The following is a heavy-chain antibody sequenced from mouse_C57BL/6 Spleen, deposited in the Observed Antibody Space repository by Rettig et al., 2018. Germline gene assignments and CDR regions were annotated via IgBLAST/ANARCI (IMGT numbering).Heavy chain of an antibody. J-gene: IGHJ1*03. D-gene: IGHD1-1*01. CDR2: ISDGGSYT. Sequence: EVQLVESGGGLVKPGGSLKLSCAASGFTFSSYAMSWVRQTPEKRLEWVATISDGGSYTYYPDNVKGRFTISRDNAKNNLYLQMSHLKSEDTAMYYCAKLFSPWYFDVWGTGTTVTVSS. CDR1: GFTFSSYA. V-gene: IGHV5-4*01. CDR3: AKLFSPWYFDV.